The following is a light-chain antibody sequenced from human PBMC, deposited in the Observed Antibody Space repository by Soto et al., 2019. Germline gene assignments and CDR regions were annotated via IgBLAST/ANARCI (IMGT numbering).Light chain of an antibody. CDR2: EVS. J-gene: IGKJ2*01. Sequence: GDTVTITCRASQSINKWLARYQQKPGKAPKLLIYEVSTLESGVPSRFSGSGSGTEFTLTISSLQPDDIATYYCQQYNSFFGQGTKLEIK. V-gene: IGKV1-5*03. CDR1: QSINKW. CDR3: QQYNSF.